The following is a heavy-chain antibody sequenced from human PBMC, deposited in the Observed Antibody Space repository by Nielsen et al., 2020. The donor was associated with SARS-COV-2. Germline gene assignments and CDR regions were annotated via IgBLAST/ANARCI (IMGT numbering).Heavy chain of an antibody. J-gene: IGHJ4*02. CDR3: AKDKGTLVFYDILTGYYNV. CDR2: ISGSGGST. Sequence: WIRQPPGKGLEWVSAISGSGGSTYYADSVKGRFTISRDNSKNTLYLQMNSLRAEDTAVHYCAKDKGTLVFYDILTGYYNVWGQGTLVTVSS. D-gene: IGHD3-9*01. V-gene: IGHV3-23*01.